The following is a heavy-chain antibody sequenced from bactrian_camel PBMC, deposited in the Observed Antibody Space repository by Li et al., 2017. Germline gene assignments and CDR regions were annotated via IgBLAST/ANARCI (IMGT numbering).Heavy chain of an antibody. CDR2: INSGAIT. V-gene: IGHV3S40*01. Sequence: VQLVESGGGLVQPGGSLRLSCVATGFKFSTADFSWIRQAPGKGLEWVTTINSGAITNYADSVKGRFTISRDNTKNTVHLSLNSLRTEDTAMYWCAKEWVIADTLDNYWDQGTQVTVS. D-gene: IGHD3*01. J-gene: IGHJ4*01. CDR1: GFKFSTAD. CDR3: AKEWVIADTLDNY.